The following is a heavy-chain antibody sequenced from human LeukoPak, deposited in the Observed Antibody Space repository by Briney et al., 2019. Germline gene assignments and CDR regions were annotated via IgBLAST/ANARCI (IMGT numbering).Heavy chain of an antibody. CDR2: FDPEDGET. CDR1: GYTLTELS. J-gene: IGHJ3*02. CDR3: ATKSRDIVVVPAAIGFPDAFDI. D-gene: IGHD2-2*02. Sequence: ASVKVSCKVSGYTLTELSMHWVRQAPGKGLEWVGGFDPEDGETIYAQKFQGRVTMTEDTSTDTAYMELSSLRSEDTAVYYCATKSRDIVVVPAAIGFPDAFDIWGQGTMVTVSS. V-gene: IGHV1-24*01.